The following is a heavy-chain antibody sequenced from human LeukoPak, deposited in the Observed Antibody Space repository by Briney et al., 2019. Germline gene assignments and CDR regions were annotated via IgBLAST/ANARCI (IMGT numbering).Heavy chain of an antibody. CDR3: ARFSPRAMGNYLDF. J-gene: IGHJ4*02. Sequence: PSETLSLTCAVSGGSISSGSYSWSWIRQPPGKGLEWIGYIFPRGSTYYNPSLKSRVILSLDKSANQFSLNLSSVTAADTAVYYCARFSPRAMGNYLDFWGQGTLVTVSS. D-gene: IGHD7-27*01. CDR2: IFPRGST. CDR1: GGSISSGSYS. V-gene: IGHV4-30-2*01.